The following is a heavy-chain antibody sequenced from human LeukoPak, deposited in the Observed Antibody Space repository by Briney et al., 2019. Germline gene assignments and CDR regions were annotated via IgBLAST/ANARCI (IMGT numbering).Heavy chain of an antibody. V-gene: IGHV4-34*01. CDR1: GGSCDDYY. D-gene: IGHD5-24*01. J-gene: IGHJ4*02. CDR2: IHPHGIF. Sequence: SETLSLTCDVSGGSCDDYYCSWIRPPPGKGLEWIGEIHPHGIFYYNSSLMSRVTISIDTSKSQFSLRLTSVTAADTAIYYCSRGRDRSKAGDHWGQGSLVTVSS. CDR3: SRGRDRSKAGDH.